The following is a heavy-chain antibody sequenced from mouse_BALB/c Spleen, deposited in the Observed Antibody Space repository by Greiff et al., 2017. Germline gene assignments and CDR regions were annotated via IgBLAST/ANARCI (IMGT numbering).Heavy chain of an antibody. CDR1: GFTFSSYG. CDR2: INSNGGST. Sequence: EVQVVESGGGLVQPGGSLKLSCAASGFTFSSYGMSWVRQTPDKRLELVATINSNGGSTYYPDSVKGRFTISRDNAKNTLYLQMSSLKSEDTAMYYCARVGETLFDYWGQGTTLTVSS. CDR3: ARVGETLFDY. V-gene: IGHV5-6-3*01. J-gene: IGHJ2*01.